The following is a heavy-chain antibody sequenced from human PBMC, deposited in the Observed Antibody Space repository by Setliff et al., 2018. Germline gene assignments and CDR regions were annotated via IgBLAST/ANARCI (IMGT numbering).Heavy chain of an antibody. V-gene: IGHV4-34*12. Sequence: SETLSLTCAVYCDSLSGYYWSWIRQSPKKGLEWIGEIMPGRDTLYSPSLESRLTITIDTSKSQFSLKLSSVTAADTAVYYCARGRLKSVSGSSGWYDYWGQGTLVTVSS. CDR1: CDSLSGYY. J-gene: IGHJ4*02. D-gene: IGHD6-19*01. CDR2: IMPGRDT. CDR3: ARGRLKSVSGSSGWYDY.